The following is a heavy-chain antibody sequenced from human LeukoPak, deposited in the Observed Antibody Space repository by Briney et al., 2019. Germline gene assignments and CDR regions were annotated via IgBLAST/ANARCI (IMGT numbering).Heavy chain of an antibody. CDR1: GGSISSSSYS. D-gene: IGHD4-4*01. J-gene: IGHJ3*02. Sequence: SETLSLTCTVSGGSISSSSYSWGWIRQPPGKGLEWIGSIYYSGSTYYNPSLKSRVTISVDTSKNQFSLKLSSVTAADTAVYYCARPTPKINAFDIWGQGTMVTVSS. CDR3: ARPTPKINAFDI. CDR2: IYYSGST. V-gene: IGHV4-39*01.